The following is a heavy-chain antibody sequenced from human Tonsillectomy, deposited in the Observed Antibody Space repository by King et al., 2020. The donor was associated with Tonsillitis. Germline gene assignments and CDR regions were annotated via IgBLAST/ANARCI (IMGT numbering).Heavy chain of an antibody. V-gene: IGHV4-34*01. Sequence: VQLQQWGAGLLKPSETLTLTCAVYGGSFSGYYWSWIRQPPGKGLEWIGEINNSGNTNYNPSLKSRVTISVDMSTNQFSLKLSSVTAADSAVYFFARGRLYDILTAWFDPWGQGTLVTVSS. CDR1: GGSFSGYY. CDR3: ARGRLYDILTAWFDP. J-gene: IGHJ5*02. D-gene: IGHD3-9*01. CDR2: INNSGNT.